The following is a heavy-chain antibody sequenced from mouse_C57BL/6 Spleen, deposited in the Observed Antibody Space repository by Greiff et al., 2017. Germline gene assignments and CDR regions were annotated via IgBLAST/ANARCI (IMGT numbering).Heavy chain of an antibody. V-gene: IGHV1-63*01. CDR3: ARSGYGNYGGNYFDY. CDR2: IYPGGGYT. D-gene: IGHD2-1*01. Sequence: VQLQQSGAELVRPGTSVKMSCKASGYTFTNYWIGWAKQRPGHGLEWIGDIYPGGGYTNYNEKFKGKATLTADKSSSTAYMQFSSLTSEDSAIYYCARSGYGNYGGNYFDYWGQGTTLTVSS. J-gene: IGHJ2*01. CDR1: GYTFTNYW.